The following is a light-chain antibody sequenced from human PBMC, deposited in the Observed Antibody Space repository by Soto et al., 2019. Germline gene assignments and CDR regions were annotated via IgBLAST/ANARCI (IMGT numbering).Light chain of an antibody. Sequence: EIVLTQSPATLSLSPGERATLSCRASQSVSSYLAWYQQKPGQTPRLLIHGASSRATGIPDRFSGSGSGTDFTLTISRLEPEDFAVYYCHQYGSSPATFGQGTKVDIK. CDR1: QSVSSY. J-gene: IGKJ1*01. V-gene: IGKV3-20*01. CDR3: HQYGSSPAT. CDR2: GAS.